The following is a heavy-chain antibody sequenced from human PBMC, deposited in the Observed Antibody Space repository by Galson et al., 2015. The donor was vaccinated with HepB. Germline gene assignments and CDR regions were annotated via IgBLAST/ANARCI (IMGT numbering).Heavy chain of an antibody. CDR2: ISSNGGAQ. CDR1: GLTFSDYD. J-gene: IGHJ4*02. V-gene: IGHV3-30*18. D-gene: IGHD6-19*01. CDR3: AKDISITSGWYDGLDH. Sequence: SLRLSCAVSGLTFSDYDMHWVRQAPGKGLEWVALISSNGGAQYYGDSVKGRFTVSRDNFDNTLYLQMSGLRPEDTAVYYCAKDISITSGWYDGLDHWGQETLVTVSS.